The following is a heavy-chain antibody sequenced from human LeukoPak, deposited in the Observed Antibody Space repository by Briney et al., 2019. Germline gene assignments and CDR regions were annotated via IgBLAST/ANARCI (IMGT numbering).Heavy chain of an antibody. Sequence: SETLSLTCTVSGGSISSSYYWGWIRQPPGKGLEWIGSIYYSGSTYYNPSLKSRVTISVDTSKNQFSLKLSSVTAADTAVYYCARPRATYYDILTGYYRQLYFDYWGQGTLVTVSS. CDR3: ARPRATYYDILTGYYRQLYFDY. CDR2: IYYSGST. V-gene: IGHV4-39*01. D-gene: IGHD3-9*01. CDR1: GGSISSSYY. J-gene: IGHJ4*02.